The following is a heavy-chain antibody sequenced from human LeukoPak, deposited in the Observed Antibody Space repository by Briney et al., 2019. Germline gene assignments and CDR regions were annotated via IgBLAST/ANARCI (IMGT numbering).Heavy chain of an antibody. CDR2: IYHSGST. V-gene: IGHV4-38-2*02. CDR1: GYSISNGYF. J-gene: IGHJ4*02. D-gene: IGHD2-15*01. Sequence: PSETLSLTCTVSGYSISNGYFWGWIRPSPGKGLEWIGSIYHSGSTYYTPSLKSRVTMSVDTSNNLLSLKLTSVTAADTAVYYCARFSGYCSANSCYPAYWGQGTLVSVSS. CDR3: ARFSGYCSANSCYPAY.